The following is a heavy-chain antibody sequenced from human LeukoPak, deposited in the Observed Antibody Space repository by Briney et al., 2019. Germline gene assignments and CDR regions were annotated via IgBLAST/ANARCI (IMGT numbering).Heavy chain of an antibody. CDR1: GFTFSSYW. D-gene: IGHD5-12*01. J-gene: IGHJ4*02. V-gene: IGHV3-7*01. Sequence: PGGSLRLSCAASGFTFSSYWMSWVRQAPGKGLEWVANIKQDGSEKYYVDSVKGRFTISRDNAKNSLYLQMNSLRAEDTAIYYCVRDGDAYDFDLWGQGILVTVSS. CDR2: IKQDGSEK. CDR3: VRDGDAYDFDL.